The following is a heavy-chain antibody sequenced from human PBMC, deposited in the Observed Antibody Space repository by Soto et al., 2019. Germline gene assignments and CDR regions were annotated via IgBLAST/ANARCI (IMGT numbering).Heavy chain of an antibody. CDR1: GFTFSYYW. CDR3: AGGDRGAFDL. D-gene: IGHD1-26*01. CDR2: IHSDGSST. V-gene: IGHV3-74*01. Sequence: EVQLVESGGGLVRPGGSLRLSCAASGFTFSYYWMQWVRQAPGKGLVWVSRIHSDGSSTTYADFVKGRFIISRDNARNTVDLQMNSVRVEDTAVYYCAGGDRGAFDLWGQGTVVTVSS. J-gene: IGHJ3*01.